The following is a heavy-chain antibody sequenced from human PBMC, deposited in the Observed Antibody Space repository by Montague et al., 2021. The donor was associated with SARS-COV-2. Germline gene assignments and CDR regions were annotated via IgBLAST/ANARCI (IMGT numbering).Heavy chain of an antibody. D-gene: IGHD5-12*01. CDR3: AKDPGYTGYERYFDS. J-gene: IGHJ4*02. Sequence: SLRLSCAASGLRFDYHAMQWVRQVQGKGLEWVAGISWNSERIGYADFVKGRFTISRDNTKNTLFLQMNSLRLEDSAFYYCAKDPGYTGYERYFDSWGQGILVTVSS. CDR1: GLRFDYHA. CDR2: ISWNSERI. V-gene: IGHV3-9*01.